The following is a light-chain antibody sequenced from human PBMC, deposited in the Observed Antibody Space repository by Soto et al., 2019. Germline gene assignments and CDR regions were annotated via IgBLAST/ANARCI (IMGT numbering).Light chain of an antibody. CDR2: GAS. CDR1: RNIGSN. CDR3: QQYNTWPLT. V-gene: IGKV3-15*01. J-gene: IGKJ3*01. Sequence: VITHSPYTLSVNPGERATLSCRATRNIGSNLAWYQQRPGQAPRLLIYGASTRATGIPARFSGSGSGTGFTLTISSLQPEDFAVYSCQQYNTWPLTFGPGTKVDIK.